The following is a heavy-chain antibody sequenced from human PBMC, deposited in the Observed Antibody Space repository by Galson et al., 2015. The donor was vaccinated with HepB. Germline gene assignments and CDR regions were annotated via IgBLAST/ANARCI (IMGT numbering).Heavy chain of an antibody. V-gene: IGHV5-51*01. CDR2: TYPGDSDT. CDR3: ARQAGELRFLEWILNSGYYFDY. J-gene: IGHJ4*02. D-gene: IGHD3-3*01. Sequence: QSGAEVKKPGESLKISCKGSGYSFTSYWIGWVRQMPGKGPEWMGITYPGDSDTKYSPSFQGQVTISADKSITTAYLQWSSLKASDTAIYYCARQAGELRFLEWILNSGYYFDYWGQGTLVTVSS. CDR1: GYSFTSYW.